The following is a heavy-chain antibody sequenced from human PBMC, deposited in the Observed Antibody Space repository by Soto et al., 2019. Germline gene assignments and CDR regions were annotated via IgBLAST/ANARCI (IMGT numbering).Heavy chain of an antibody. J-gene: IGHJ4*02. Sequence: QVQLVQSGAEVKKPGSSVKVSCQTSGGTFSDYTISWVRQAPGHGLEWMGRIIPLIDVTKYAQTFQGRVTITADKSTYIVYMELSGLTSDDTAVYYCARILDYDENFDYWGQGTLVTVSS. CDR3: ARILDYDENFDY. CDR2: IIPLIDVT. CDR1: GGTFSDYT. D-gene: IGHD4-17*01. V-gene: IGHV1-69*02.